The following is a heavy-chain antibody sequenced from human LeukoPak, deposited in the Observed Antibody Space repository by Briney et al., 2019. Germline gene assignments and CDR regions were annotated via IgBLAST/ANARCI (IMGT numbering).Heavy chain of an antibody. CDR3: ARERITMVRGTARGAFDI. J-gene: IGHJ3*02. CDR1: GGSFSGYY. V-gene: IGHV4-34*01. CDR2: INHSGST. D-gene: IGHD3-10*01. Sequence: SETLSLTCAVYGGSFSGYYWSWIRQPPGKGLVWIGEINHSGSTNYNPSLKSRVTISVDTSKNQFSLKLSSVTAADTAVYYCARERITMVRGTARGAFDIWGQGTMVTVSS.